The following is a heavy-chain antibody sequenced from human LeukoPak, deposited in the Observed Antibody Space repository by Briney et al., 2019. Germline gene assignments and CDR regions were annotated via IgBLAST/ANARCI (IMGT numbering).Heavy chain of an antibody. CDR2: IYYSGGT. D-gene: IGHD3-22*01. CDR1: GGSISSYY. V-gene: IGHV4-59*01. J-gene: IGHJ1*01. CDR3: ARVGYYYDSSGMYFQH. Sequence: SETLSLTCTVSGGSISSYYWSWIRQPPGKGLEWIGYIYYSGGTNYNPSLKSRVTISVDTSKNQFSLKLSSVTAADTAVYYCARVGYYYDSSGMYFQHWGQGTLVTVSS.